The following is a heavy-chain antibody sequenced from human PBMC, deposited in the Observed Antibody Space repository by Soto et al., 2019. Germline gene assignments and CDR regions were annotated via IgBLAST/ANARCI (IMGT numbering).Heavy chain of an antibody. CDR1: GDRVSSNSAA. J-gene: IGHJ5*02. CDR3: ARDYGSGVEPNWFDP. Sequence: KQSQTLSLTCAISGDRVSSNSAAWNWIRQSPSRGLEWLGRTYYRSKWYNDYAVSVKSRITINPHTSKNQFSLQLNSVTPEDTAVYYCARDYGSGVEPNWFDPWGQGTLVTVSS. CDR2: TYYRSKWYN. D-gene: IGHD2-8*02. V-gene: IGHV6-1*01.